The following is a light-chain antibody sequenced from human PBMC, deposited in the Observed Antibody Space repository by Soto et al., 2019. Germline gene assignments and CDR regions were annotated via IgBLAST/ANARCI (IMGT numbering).Light chain of an antibody. V-gene: IGKV3-20*01. CDR3: QQFSSYPLT. J-gene: IGKJ4*01. Sequence: ESVLTQSPGTLSLSPWERATLSCRASQSVSSNHLAWYQQKRGQPPRLLIYGASSRATGTPGRFSGSGSGTDFTLTISRLEPEDFAVYYCQQFSSYPLTFGGGTKVDIK. CDR2: GAS. CDR1: QSVSSNH.